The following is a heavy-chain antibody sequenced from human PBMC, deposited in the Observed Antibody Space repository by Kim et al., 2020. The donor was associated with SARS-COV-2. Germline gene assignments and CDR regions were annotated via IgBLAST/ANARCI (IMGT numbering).Heavy chain of an antibody. CDR3: SREPIS. V-gene: IGHV4-31*03. Sequence: SETLSLTCTVSGASITSGGYYWTWSRQHPGKGLEWIGYIYSSAKSEYNPSLKSRVAITMDTSNNQFSLKLNSVTAADTAVYYCSREPISWGQGILVTVSS. CDR1: GASITSGGYY. D-gene: IGHD2-21*01. J-gene: IGHJ4*02. CDR2: IYSSAKS.